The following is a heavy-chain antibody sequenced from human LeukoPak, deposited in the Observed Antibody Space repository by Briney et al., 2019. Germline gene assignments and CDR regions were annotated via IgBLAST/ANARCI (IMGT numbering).Heavy chain of an antibody. J-gene: IGHJ4*02. CDR1: GFTFSNYW. CDR3: ARGEVAGYYDHIYYFDY. Sequence: PGGSLRLSCAASGFTFSNYWMHWVRQAPGKGLVWVSHINSDGSRTNYAASVKGRFTISRDNAKNTLYLQMNSLRAEDTAVYYCARGEVAGYYDHIYYFDYWGQGTLVTVSS. CDR2: INSDGSRT. D-gene: IGHD3-22*01. V-gene: IGHV3-74*01.